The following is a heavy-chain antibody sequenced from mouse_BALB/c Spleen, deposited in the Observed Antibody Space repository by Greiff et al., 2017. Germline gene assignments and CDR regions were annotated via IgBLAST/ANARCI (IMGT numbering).Heavy chain of an antibody. V-gene: IGHV1-77*01. CDR1: GYTFTDYY. CDR2: IYPGSGNT. J-gene: IGHJ2*01. Sequence: QVQLKQSGAELARPGASVKLSCKASGYTFTDYYINWVKQRTGQGLEWIGEIYPGSGNTYYNEKFKGKATLTADKSSSTAYMQLSSLTSEDSAVYFCALQGDYWGQGTTLTVSS. CDR3: ALQGDY.